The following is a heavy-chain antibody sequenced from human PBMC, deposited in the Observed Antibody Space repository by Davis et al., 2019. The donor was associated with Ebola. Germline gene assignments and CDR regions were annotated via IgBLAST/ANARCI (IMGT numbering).Heavy chain of an antibody. CDR3: ARGDDYDYIWGSYRCDY. D-gene: IGHD3-16*02. Sequence: SVKVSCKASGYTFTSYGISWVRQAPGQGLEWMGGIIPNFGTANYAQKFQGRVTITADESTSTAYIELSSLRSEDTAVYYCARGDDYDYIWGSYRCDYWGQGTLVTVSS. CDR2: IIPNFGTA. V-gene: IGHV1-69*13. J-gene: IGHJ4*02. CDR1: GYTFTSYG.